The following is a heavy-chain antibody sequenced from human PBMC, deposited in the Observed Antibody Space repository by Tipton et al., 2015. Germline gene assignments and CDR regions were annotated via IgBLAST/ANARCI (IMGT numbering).Heavy chain of an antibody. J-gene: IGHJ5*02. V-gene: IGHV4-59*07. CDR1: GGSFSDYY. CDR2: IYYSGST. CDR3: ARLFYSTSWYWFDP. Sequence: TPSLTCTVSGGSFSDYYWSWIRQSPGEGLEWIGYIYYSGSTNYNPSLRSRVAMSMDTSKNQFSLKLSSVTAADTAVYYCARLFYSTSWYWFDPWGQGTLVTASS. D-gene: IGHD6-13*01.